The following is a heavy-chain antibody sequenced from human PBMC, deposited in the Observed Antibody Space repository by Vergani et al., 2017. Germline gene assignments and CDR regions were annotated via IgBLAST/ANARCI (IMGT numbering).Heavy chain of an antibody. V-gene: IGHV4-39*07. CDR1: GGSISSSSYY. J-gene: IGHJ6*02. CDR2: IYYSGST. Sequence: QLQLQESGPGLVKPSETLSLTCTVSGGSISSSSYYWGWIRQPPGKGLEWIGSIYYSGSTYYNPSLKSRVTISVYTSKNQFSLKLSSVTAADTAVYYCARIGAEWLRDYYYGMDVWGQGTTVTVSS. D-gene: IGHD3-3*01. CDR3: ARIGAEWLRDYYYGMDV.